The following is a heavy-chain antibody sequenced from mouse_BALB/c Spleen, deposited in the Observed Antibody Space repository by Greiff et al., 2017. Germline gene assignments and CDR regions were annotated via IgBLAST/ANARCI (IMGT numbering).Heavy chain of an antibody. CDR2: ISSGSSTI. CDR1: GFTFSSFG. CDR3: ARSRGVDY. V-gene: IGHV5-17*02. J-gene: IGHJ2*01. Sequence: EVKVVESGGGLVQPGGSRKLSCAASGFTFSSFGMHWVRQAPEKGLEWVAYISSGSSTIYYADTVKGRFTISRDNPKNTLFLQMTSLRSEDTAMYYCARSRGVDYWGQGTTLTVSS.